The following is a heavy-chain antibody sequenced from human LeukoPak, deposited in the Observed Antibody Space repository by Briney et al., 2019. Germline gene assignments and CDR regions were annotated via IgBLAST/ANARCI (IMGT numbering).Heavy chain of an antibody. V-gene: IGHV3-23*01. CDR3: AKGSYYDA. CDR2: ISAGGGGT. Sequence: GGSLRLSCAASGFTFSSYAMSWVRQAPGKGLEWVSTISAGGGGTCYADSVKGHFSISRDNSKNTLYLQMNSLRAEDTAVYYCAKGSYYDAWGQGTLVTVSS. J-gene: IGHJ4*02. CDR1: GFTFSSYA. D-gene: IGHD3-22*01.